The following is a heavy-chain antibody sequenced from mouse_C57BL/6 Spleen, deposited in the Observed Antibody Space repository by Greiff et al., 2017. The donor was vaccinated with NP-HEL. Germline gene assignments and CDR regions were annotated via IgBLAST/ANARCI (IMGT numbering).Heavy chain of an antibody. V-gene: IGHV1-18*01. Sequence: VQLKQSGPELVKPGASVKIPCKASGYTFTDYNMDWVKQSHGKSLEWIGDINPNNGGTIYNQKFKGKATLTVDKSSSTAYMELRSLTSEDTAVYYCARYYYGSSDWYFDVWGTGTTVTVSS. CDR1: GYTFTDYN. J-gene: IGHJ1*03. CDR3: ARYYYGSSDWYFDV. CDR2: INPNNGGT. D-gene: IGHD1-1*01.